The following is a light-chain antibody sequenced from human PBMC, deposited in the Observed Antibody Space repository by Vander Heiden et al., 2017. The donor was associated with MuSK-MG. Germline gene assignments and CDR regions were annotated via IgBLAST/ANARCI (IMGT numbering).Light chain of an antibody. CDR1: KLGDKY. CDR2: QDR. CDR3: QVWDSSTVV. V-gene: IGLV3-1*01. Sequence: SYEVSQPPSVSVSPGKTASISCSGDKLGDKYVCWYQQKPGQSPVLVIYQDRKRPSGIPERFSGSNSGNTATLTISGTQPMDEADYYCQVWDSSTVVFGGGTKLTVL. J-gene: IGLJ2*01.